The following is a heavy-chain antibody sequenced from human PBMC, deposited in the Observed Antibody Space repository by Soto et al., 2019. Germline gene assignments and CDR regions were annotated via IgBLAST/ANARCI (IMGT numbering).Heavy chain of an antibody. D-gene: IGHD3-10*01. CDR2: INHSGST. CDR1: GWSFSCYY. J-gene: IGHJ5*02. V-gene: IGHV4-34*01. Sequence: SDTLSLTCAFDGWSFSCYYLIWLRTNHGKGLEWIGEINHSGSTNYNPSLKSRVTISVDTSKNQFSLKLSSVTAADTAVYYCARGVNTMVRGVIFKWFEPWGQGTLVNVSA. CDR3: ARGVNTMVRGVIFKWFEP.